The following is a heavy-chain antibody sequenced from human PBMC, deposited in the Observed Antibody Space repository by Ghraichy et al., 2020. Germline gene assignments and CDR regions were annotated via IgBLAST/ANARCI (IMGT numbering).Heavy chain of an antibody. CDR3: AKDGYYDFWSGYHFDY. CDR2: ISYDGSNK. D-gene: IGHD3-3*01. J-gene: IGHJ4*02. V-gene: IGHV3-30*18. CDR1: GFTFSSYG. Sequence: LSLTCAASGFTFSSYGMHWVRQAPGKGLEWVAVISYDGSNKYYADSVKGRFTISRDNSKNTLYLQMNSLRAEDTAVYYCAKDGYYDFWSGYHFDYWGQVTLVTVSS.